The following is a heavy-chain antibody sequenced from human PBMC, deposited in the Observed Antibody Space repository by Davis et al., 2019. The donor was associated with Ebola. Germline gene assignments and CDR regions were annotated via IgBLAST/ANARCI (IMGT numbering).Heavy chain of an antibody. D-gene: IGHD6-19*01. J-gene: IGHJ4*02. CDR3: ATTQWLREFDN. Sequence: GGSLRLSCAASGFTFSSHAMTWVRRAPGKGLEWVSVIYDQSTAYADAVRGRFIISRDKSNNTLYLEMSSLRVDDTAVYYCATTQWLREFDNWGQGTLVTVSS. V-gene: IGHV3-23*03. CDR2: IYDQST. CDR1: GFTFSSHA.